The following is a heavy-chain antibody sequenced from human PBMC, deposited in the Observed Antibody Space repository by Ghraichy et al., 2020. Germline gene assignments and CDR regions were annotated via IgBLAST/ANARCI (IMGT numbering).Heavy chain of an antibody. CDR3: TRDRSGSSYYYYSAMDV. V-gene: IGHV3-49*03. CDR1: GFTLGEYT. J-gene: IGHJ6*02. CDR2: IRSKTYGGTT. D-gene: IGHD6-25*01. Sequence: SCTASGFTLGEYTMSWFRQSPGRGLEWVGFIRSKTYGGTTQYAASVKGRFTISRDDSKSIAYLQMNSLKTEDTAVYYCTRDRSGSSYYYYSAMDVWGQGTTVTVS.